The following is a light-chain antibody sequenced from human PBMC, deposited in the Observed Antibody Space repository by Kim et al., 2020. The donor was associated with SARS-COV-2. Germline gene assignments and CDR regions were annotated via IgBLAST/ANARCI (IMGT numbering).Light chain of an antibody. CDR3: QQYYSPPLS. J-gene: IGKJ4*01. CDR1: QGINNS. V-gene: IGKV1-NL1*01. Sequence: SVDDRLTLTCRASQGINNSLAWYQQTPGKAPKLLLSATSKLERGVPSRFSGSGSGTTYTLTINSLQPEDFATYYCQQYYSPPLSFGGGTKVDIK. CDR2: ATS.